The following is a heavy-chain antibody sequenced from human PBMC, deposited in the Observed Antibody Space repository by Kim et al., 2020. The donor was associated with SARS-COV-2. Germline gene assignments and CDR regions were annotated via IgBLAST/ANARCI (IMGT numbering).Heavy chain of an antibody. J-gene: IGHJ4*02. CDR3: AIHRFNWNYFAY. Sequence: NTHPSLKSRVTISVDTSKNQFSLKLSSVTAADTAVYYCAIHRFNWNYFAYWGQGTLVTVSS. D-gene: IGHD1-1*01. V-gene: IGHV4-59*01.